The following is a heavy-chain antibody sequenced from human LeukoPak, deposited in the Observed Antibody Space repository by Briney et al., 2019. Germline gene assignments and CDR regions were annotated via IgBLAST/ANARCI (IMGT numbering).Heavy chain of an antibody. CDR3: ARDRRGKDY. V-gene: IGHV3-7*04. J-gene: IGHJ4*02. CDR2: IKRDGSEK. CDR1: GFTFSSYW. D-gene: IGHD3-10*01. Sequence: GGSLRLSCAASGFTFSSYWMSWVRQAPGKGLEWVANIKRDGSEKYYVDSVKGRFTISRDNAKNSLYLQMNSLRAEEAAVYYCARDRRGKDYWGQGTLVTVSP.